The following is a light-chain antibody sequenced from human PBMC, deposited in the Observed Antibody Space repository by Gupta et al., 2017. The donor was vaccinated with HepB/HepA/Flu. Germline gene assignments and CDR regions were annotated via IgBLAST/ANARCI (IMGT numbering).Light chain of an antibody. J-gene: IGKJ2*01. V-gene: IGKV1-17*01. CDR1: QGIRNE. Sequence: DNKQTTSPSSLSASVGDRVTITCRASQGIRNELGWYQQKPGKAPKRLIYAASRLQSGVPSRFSGSGSGTDFTLTISSLQPEDFATYYCQQHNSYPYTFGRGTKLEIK. CDR2: AAS. CDR3: QQHNSYPYT.